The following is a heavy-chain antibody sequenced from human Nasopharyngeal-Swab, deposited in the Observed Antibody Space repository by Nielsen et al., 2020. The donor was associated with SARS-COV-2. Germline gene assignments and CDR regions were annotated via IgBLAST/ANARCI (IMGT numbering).Heavy chain of an antibody. CDR1: GYTFTSYG. Sequence: ASVKVSCKASGYTFTSYGISWVRQDPGQGLEWMGWISAYNGNTNYAQKLQGRVTMTTDTSTSTAYMELRSLRSDDTAVYYCARVGPDIVVVVAAAPDYWGQGTLVTVSS. CDR2: ISAYNGNT. D-gene: IGHD2-15*01. V-gene: IGHV1-18*01. CDR3: ARVGPDIVVVVAAAPDY. J-gene: IGHJ4*02.